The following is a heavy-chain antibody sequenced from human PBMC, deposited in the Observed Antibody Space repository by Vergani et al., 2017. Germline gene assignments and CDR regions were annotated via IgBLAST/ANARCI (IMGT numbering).Heavy chain of an antibody. CDR1: GGSISSYY. CDR2: IYYSGST. D-gene: IGHD6-13*01. V-gene: IGHV4-59*01. Sequence: QVQLQESGPGLVKPSETLSLTCTVSGGSISSYYWSWIRQPPGKGLEWIGYIYYSGSTNSNPSLKSRVTISVYTSKNQFSLKLSSVTAADTAVYYCARIIAAAGYYYFDYWGQGTLVTVSS. CDR3: ARIIAAAGYYYFDY. J-gene: IGHJ4*02.